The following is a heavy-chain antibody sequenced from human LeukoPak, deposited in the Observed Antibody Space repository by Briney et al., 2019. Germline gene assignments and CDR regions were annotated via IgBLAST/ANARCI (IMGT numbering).Heavy chain of an antibody. J-gene: IGHJ4*02. Sequence: GGSLRLSCVASGFTFSSYTMNWVRQAPGKGLVWVSRINGGGSTTSYADSVKGRFTISRDNAKNTLYLQMNSLRAEDTAVYYCVRSGHGGNYFDQWGQGTLVTVSS. CDR2: INGGGSTT. D-gene: IGHD5-12*01. V-gene: IGHV3-74*01. CDR1: GFTFSSYT. CDR3: VRSGHGGNYFDQ.